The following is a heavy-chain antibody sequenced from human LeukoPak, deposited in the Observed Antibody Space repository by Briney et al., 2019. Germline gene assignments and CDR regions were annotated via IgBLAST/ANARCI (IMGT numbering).Heavy chain of an antibody. CDR3: ARDRGTGGVSDY. D-gene: IGHD2-8*02. CDR1: GGSISNYY. V-gene: IGHV4-59*01. J-gene: IGHJ4*02. Sequence: KPSETLSLTCTVSGGSISNYYWSWIRQPPGKGLEWIGYIYYSGSTNYNPSLKSRVTISVDTSKNQFSLKLTSVTAADTAVYYCARDRGTGGVSDYWGQGTLVTVSS. CDR2: IYYSGST.